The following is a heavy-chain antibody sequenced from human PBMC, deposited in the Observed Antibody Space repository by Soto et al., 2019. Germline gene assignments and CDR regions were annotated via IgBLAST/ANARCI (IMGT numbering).Heavy chain of an antibody. J-gene: IGHJ4*02. CDR3: AREVSNYSGYDFDY. D-gene: IGHD5-12*01. CDR1: GFTFSSYS. CDR2: ISSSSSYI. Sequence: EVQLVESGGGLVKPGWSLRLSCAASGFTFSSYSMNWVRQAPGKGLEWVSSISSSSSYIYYADSVKGRFSISRDNAKNSLYLQMNSLRAEDTAVYYWAREVSNYSGYDFDYWGQGTLVTVSS. V-gene: IGHV3-21*01.